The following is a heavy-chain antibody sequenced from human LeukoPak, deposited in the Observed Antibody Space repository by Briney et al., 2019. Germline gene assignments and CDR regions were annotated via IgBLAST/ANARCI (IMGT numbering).Heavy chain of an antibody. V-gene: IGHV1-2*02. D-gene: IGHD2/OR15-2a*01. CDR1: GYTFTDHY. Sequence: ASVKVSCKSSGYTFTDHYIHWVRQGPGQGLEWMGYIGPHSTFTSSPQEFQGRVTMTRDASMSTAYMELTRLTSDDTAVYYCVREGEGPLSKDFDYWGQGTLVTVSS. CDR2: IGPHSTFT. J-gene: IGHJ4*02. CDR3: VREGEGPLSKDFDY.